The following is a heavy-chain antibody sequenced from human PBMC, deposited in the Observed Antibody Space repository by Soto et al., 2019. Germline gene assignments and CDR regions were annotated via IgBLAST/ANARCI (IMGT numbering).Heavy chain of an antibody. V-gene: IGHV4-4*02. J-gene: IGHJ3*02. Sequence: QVQLQESGPGLVKPSGTLSLTCAVSSGSISSSNWWSWVRQPPGKGLEWIGEIYHSGSTNYNPSLRSRVTISVDKSKNQFSLKLSSVTAADTAVYYCATDRSAAAATTDAFDIWGEGTMVTVSS. CDR2: IYHSGST. CDR3: ATDRSAAAATTDAFDI. D-gene: IGHD6-25*01. CDR1: SGSISSSNW.